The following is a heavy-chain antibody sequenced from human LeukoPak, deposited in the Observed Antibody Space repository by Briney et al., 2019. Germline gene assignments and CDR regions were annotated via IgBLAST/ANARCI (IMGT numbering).Heavy chain of an antibody. D-gene: IGHD2-2*01. Sequence: SETLSLTCAVYGGSFRGYYWSWIRQSPGKGLEWIGEINHSGSTNYNPSLKSRVTISVDTSKNQFSLKLSSVTAADTAVYYCARGRWGYCSSTSCYAPFDYWGQGTLVTVSS. V-gene: IGHV4-34*01. CDR1: GGSFRGYY. CDR2: INHSGST. J-gene: IGHJ4*02. CDR3: ARGRWGYCSSTSCYAPFDY.